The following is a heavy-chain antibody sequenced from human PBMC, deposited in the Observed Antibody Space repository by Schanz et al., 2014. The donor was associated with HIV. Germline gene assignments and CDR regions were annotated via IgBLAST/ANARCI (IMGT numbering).Heavy chain of an antibody. J-gene: IGHJ4*02. Sequence: EVQLVESGGGLVKPGGSLRLSCAASGFTXXXXXXXXXXXXPGKAHGGPHGSPGAAGRTHYADAVNGRFTISRDNTRSTVYLQMNSLRVEDTARYYCAKERIILSSYSLDYWGQGTLVTVSS. CDR1: GFTXXXXX. V-gene: IGHV3-23*04. CDR3: AKERIILSSYSLDY. D-gene: IGHD2-15*01. CDR2: SPGAAGRT.